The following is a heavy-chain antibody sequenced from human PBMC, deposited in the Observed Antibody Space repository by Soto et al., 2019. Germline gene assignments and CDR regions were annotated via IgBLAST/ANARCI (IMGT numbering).Heavy chain of an antibody. CDR3: ASPKITFYTSSDP. V-gene: IGHV4-39*01. CDR1: GGSISSSSYY. D-gene: IGHD1-20*01. CDR2: IYYSGST. Sequence: PSETLSLTCTVCGGSISSSSYYWGWTRQPPGKGLEWIGSIYYSGSTYYNPSLKSRVTISVDTSKNQFSLKLSSVTAADTAVYYCASPKITFYTSSDPCGQATLVTSPQ. J-gene: IGHJ5*02.